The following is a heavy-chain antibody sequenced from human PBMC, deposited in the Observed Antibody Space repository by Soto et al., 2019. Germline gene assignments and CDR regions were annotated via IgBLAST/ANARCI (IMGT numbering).Heavy chain of an antibody. CDR2: ISYDGSNK. V-gene: IGHV3-30*18. CDR1: GFTFSSYG. D-gene: IGHD3-22*01. J-gene: IGHJ4*02. CDR3: SKDWFFYDSSGYTHSEYYFDY. Sequence: GGSLRLSCAASGFTFSSYGMHWVRQAPGKGLEWVAVISYDGSNKYYADSVKGRFTISRDNSKNTPYLQMNSLRAEDTAVYYCSKDWFFYDSSGYTHSEYYFDYWAQGTLVTVSS.